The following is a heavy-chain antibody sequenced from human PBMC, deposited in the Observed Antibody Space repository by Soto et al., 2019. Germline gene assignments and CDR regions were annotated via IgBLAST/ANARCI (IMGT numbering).Heavy chain of an antibody. V-gene: IGHV1-3*04. CDR1: GYTFTSYS. Sequence: QVQLVQSGAEVKKPGASVKVSCKASGYTFTSYSIHWVRQAPGQGLEWIGWINTDNGDAKYSQKFQGRVTVTRDTSATTAYMEVSSLRSEDTAVYYCARDQGSVVYWGLGTLVTVSS. J-gene: IGHJ4*02. CDR2: INTDNGDA. CDR3: ARDQGSVVY.